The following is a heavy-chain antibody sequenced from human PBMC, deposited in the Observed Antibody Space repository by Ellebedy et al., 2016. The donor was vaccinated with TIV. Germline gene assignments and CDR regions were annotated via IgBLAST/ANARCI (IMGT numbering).Heavy chain of an antibody. V-gene: IGHV4-59*01. D-gene: IGHD3-16*02. J-gene: IGHJ5*01. CDR3: AGSIWGTYRFDS. Sequence: SETLSLTXGVYGESFRDYYWSWIRQPPGKGLEWIGYMYYSGNSNYNPSLKSRVTISVDTSKNQFSLKLSSVTAADTAVYYCAGSIWGTYRFDSWGQGTLVTVSS. CDR2: MYYSGNS. CDR1: GESFRDYY.